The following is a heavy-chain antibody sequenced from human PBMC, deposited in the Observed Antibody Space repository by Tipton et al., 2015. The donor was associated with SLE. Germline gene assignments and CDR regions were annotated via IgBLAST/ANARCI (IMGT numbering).Heavy chain of an antibody. CDR2: IYYSGST. J-gene: IGHJ6*03. CDR3: AREARPYYYYYMDV. Sequence: LRLSCTVSGGSISSSSYYWGWIRQPPGKGLEWIGSIYYSGSTYYNPSLKSRVTVSVDTSKNQFSLKLSSVTAADTAVYYCAREARPYYYYYMDVWGKGTTVTVSS. CDR1: GGSISSSSYY. V-gene: IGHV4-39*07.